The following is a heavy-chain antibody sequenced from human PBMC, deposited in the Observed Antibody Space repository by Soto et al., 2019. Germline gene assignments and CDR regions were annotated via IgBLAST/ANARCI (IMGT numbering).Heavy chain of an antibody. CDR3: ARDRNYDFWSGYYFWFDP. Sequence: ASVKVSCKASGYTFTSYGISWVRQAPGQGLEWMGWISAYNGNTNYAQKLQGRVTMTTDTSTSTAYMELRSPRSDDTAVYYCARDRNYDFWSGYYFWFDPWGQGXLVTVSS. V-gene: IGHV1-18*01. D-gene: IGHD3-3*01. J-gene: IGHJ5*02. CDR2: ISAYNGNT. CDR1: GYTFTSYG.